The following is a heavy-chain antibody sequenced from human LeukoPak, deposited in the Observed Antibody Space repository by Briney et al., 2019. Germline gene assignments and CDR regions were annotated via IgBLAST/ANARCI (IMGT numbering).Heavy chain of an antibody. CDR1: GFTFSSYS. J-gene: IGHJ4*02. V-gene: IGHV3-21*04. D-gene: IGHD5-18*01. CDR2: ISSSSSYI. CDR3: ARDYGQLWLELHLFDY. Sequence: GGSLRLSCAASGFTFSSYSMNWVRQAPGKGLEWVSSISSSSSYIYYADSVKGRFTISRDNAKNSLYLQMNSLRAEDTALYYCARDYGQLWLELHLFDYWGQGTLVTVSS.